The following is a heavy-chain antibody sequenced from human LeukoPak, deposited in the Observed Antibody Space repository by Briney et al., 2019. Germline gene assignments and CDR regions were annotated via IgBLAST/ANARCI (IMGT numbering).Heavy chain of an antibody. CDR1: GYSIRSGCY. J-gene: IGHJ3*02. D-gene: IGHD3-3*01. V-gene: IGHV4-38-2*01. CDR2: IYHSGST. Sequence: SETLSLTCAVSGYSIRSGCYWGWIRQPPGKGLEWIGSIYHSGSTYYNPSLKSRVTISVDTSKNQFSLKLSSVTAADTAVYYCARSITMFGVVWDAFDIWGQGTMVTVSS. CDR3: ARSITMFGVVWDAFDI.